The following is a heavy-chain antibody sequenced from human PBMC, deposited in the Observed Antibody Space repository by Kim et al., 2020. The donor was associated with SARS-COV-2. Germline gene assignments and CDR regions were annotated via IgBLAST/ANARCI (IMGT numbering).Heavy chain of an antibody. CDR2: T. CDR3: ARVMSYSSSS. J-gene: IGHJ5*02. Sequence: TYYADPVKGIFSISRDNSKTTLYLQMNSLRAEDTAVYYCARVMSYSSSSWGQGTLVTVSS. V-gene: IGHV3-66*01. D-gene: IGHD6-6*01.